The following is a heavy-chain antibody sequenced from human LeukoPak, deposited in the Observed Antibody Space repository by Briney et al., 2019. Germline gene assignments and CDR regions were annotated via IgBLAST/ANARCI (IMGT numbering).Heavy chain of an antibody. CDR3: AREEGPRLGYFQH. Sequence: ASVKVSCKASGGTFSTYAINWVRQAPGQGLEWMGGIIPVFEKANYAQKFRDRVTITADDSTTTAYMELRSLRSDDTAVYYCAREEGPRLGYFQHWGQGTLVTVSS. J-gene: IGHJ1*01. CDR2: IIPVFEKA. D-gene: IGHD3-10*01. CDR1: GGTFSTYA. V-gene: IGHV1-69*13.